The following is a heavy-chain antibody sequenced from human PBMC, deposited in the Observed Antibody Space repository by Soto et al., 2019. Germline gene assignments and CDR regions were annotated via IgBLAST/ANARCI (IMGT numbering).Heavy chain of an antibody. V-gene: IGHV3-30-3*01. D-gene: IGHD3-22*01. Sequence: QVQLVESGGGVVQPGRSLRLSCAASGFTFSSYAMHWVRQAPGKGLEWVAVISYDGSNKYYADSVKGRFTISRDNSKNTLYLQMNSLRAEDTAVYYCARGETYYYDSSGLDDAFDIWGQGTMVTVSS. CDR1: GFTFSSYA. J-gene: IGHJ3*02. CDR3: ARGETYYYDSSGLDDAFDI. CDR2: ISYDGSNK.